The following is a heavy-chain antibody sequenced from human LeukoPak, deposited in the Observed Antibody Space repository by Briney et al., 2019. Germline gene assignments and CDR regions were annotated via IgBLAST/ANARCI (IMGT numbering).Heavy chain of an antibody. CDR1: GGSFSGYY. V-gene: IGHV4-34*01. Sequence: MASETLSLTCAVYGGSFSGYYWGWIRQPPGKGLEWIGEINHSGSTNYNPSLKSRVTISVDTSKNQFSLKLSSVTAADTAVYYCASTFTWGLLRCGAFDIWGQGTMVTVSS. CDR3: ASTFTWGLLRCGAFDI. D-gene: IGHD1-26*01. J-gene: IGHJ3*02. CDR2: INHSGST.